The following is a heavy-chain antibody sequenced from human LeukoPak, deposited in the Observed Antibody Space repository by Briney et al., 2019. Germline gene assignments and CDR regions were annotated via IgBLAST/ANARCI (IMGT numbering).Heavy chain of an antibody. D-gene: IGHD3-16*02. V-gene: IGHV3-48*03. J-gene: IGHJ4*02. CDR1: GFTFSSYE. CDR2: ISSSGSTI. Sequence: PGGSLRLSCAASGFTFSSYEMNWVRQAPGKGLEWVSYISSSGSTIYYADSVEGRFTTSRDNAKNSLYLQMNSLRAEDTAVYYCARGQELYDYVWGSYRPYFDYWGQGTLVTVSS. CDR3: ARGQELYDYVWGSYRPYFDY.